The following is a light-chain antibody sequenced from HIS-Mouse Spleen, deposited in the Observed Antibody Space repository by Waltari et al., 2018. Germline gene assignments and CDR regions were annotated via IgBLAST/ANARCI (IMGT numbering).Light chain of an antibody. CDR1: QRVSSSY. V-gene: IGKV3-20*01. Sequence: EIVLTQSPGTLSLSPGERATLPCRASQRVSSSYLAWYQQKPGQAPRLLIYGASSRATGMPDRFSGSGSGTDFTLTISRLEPEDFAVYYCQQYGSSPPYTFGQGTKLEIK. CDR3: QQYGSSPPYT. CDR2: GAS. J-gene: IGKJ2*01.